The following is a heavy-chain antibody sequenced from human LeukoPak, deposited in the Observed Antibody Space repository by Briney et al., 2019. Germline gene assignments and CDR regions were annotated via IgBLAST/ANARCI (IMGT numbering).Heavy chain of an antibody. V-gene: IGHV3-15*01. Sequence: PGGSLRLSCAASGFTFSKAWMSWVRQAPGEGVEWVGRIKSKKDDGKTDYDEPGKGIFIISRDDSKNTLYLQMNSLKTDDTAVYYCTKSLPGAVLDYWGQGTLVTVSS. D-gene: IGHD7-27*01. CDR2: IKSKKDDGKT. CDR3: TKSLPGAVLDY. CDR1: GFTFSKAW. J-gene: IGHJ4*02.